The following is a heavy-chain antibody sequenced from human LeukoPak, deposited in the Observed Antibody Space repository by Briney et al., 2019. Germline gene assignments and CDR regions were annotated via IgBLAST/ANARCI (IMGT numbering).Heavy chain of an antibody. CDR3: AKDRGYCSSTSCNDVDY. Sequence: GGSLRLSCAASGFTFSSYGMHWVRQAPGKGLEWVAFIRYDGSNKYYADSVKGRFTISRDNSKNTLYLQMNSLRAEDTAVYYCAKDRGYCSSTSCNDVDYWGQGTLVTVSS. CDR1: GFTFSSYG. V-gene: IGHV3-30*02. J-gene: IGHJ4*02. CDR2: IRYDGSNK. D-gene: IGHD2-2*01.